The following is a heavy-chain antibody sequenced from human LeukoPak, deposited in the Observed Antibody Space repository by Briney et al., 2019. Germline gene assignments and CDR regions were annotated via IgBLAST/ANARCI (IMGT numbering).Heavy chain of an antibody. V-gene: IGHV4-38-2*02. D-gene: IGHD5-18*01. CDR1: GGSISSGYY. J-gene: IGHJ4*02. CDR2: IYHSGST. CDR3: ARGGRLWSTDY. Sequence: SETLSLTCTVSGGSISSGYYWGWIRQPPGKGLEWIGSIYHSGSTYYNPSLKSRVTISVDTSKNQLSLKLSSVTAADTAVYYCARGGRLWSTDYWGQGTLVTVSS.